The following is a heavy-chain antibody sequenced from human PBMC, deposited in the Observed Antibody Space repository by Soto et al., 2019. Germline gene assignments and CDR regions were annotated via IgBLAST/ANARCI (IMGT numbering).Heavy chain of an antibody. CDR3: AKEAYSSSSWFDY. J-gene: IGHJ4*02. D-gene: IGHD6-6*01. V-gene: IGHV3-30*18. Sequence: VQLVESGGGLVQPGGSLRLSCAASGFSFSSYGMHWVRQAPGKGLEWVAVISYDGSNKYYADSVKGRFTISRDNSKNTLYLQMNSLRAEDTAVYYCAKEAYSSSSWFDYWGQGTLVTVSS. CDR1: GFSFSSYG. CDR2: ISYDGSNK.